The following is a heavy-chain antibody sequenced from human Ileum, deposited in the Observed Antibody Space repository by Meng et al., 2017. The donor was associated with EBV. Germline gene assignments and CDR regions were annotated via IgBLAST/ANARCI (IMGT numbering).Heavy chain of an antibody. V-gene: IGHV4-4*02. CDR1: GASIGNSYW. Sequence: QVQLQESDPGLVKPSGTLSLLCAVSGASIGNSYWWTWVRQPPEKGLEWIGEIYHSGSTNYNPSLKSRLTLSVDKSKSQFSLELISVTAADTAVYYCARGRRFGSGRYALDYWGQGTLVTVSS. CDR3: ARGRRFGSGRYALDY. D-gene: IGHD3-10*01. CDR2: IYHSGST. J-gene: IGHJ4*02.